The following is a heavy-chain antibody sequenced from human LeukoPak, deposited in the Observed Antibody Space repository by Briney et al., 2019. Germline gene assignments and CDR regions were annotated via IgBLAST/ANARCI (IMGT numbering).Heavy chain of an antibody. Sequence: PSETLSLTCTVSGGSISSGGYYWSWIRQHPGKGLEWIGYIYYSGSTYYNPSLKSRVTISVDTSKNQFSLKLSSVTAADTAVYYCARGGAVVGLFDYWGQGTLVTVSS. CDR2: IYYSGST. D-gene: IGHD6-19*01. V-gene: IGHV4-31*03. J-gene: IGHJ4*02. CDR3: ARGGAVVGLFDY. CDR1: GGSISSGGYY.